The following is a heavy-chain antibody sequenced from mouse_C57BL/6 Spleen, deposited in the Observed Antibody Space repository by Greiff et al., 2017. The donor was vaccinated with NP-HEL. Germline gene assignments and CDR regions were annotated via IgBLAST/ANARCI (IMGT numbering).Heavy chain of an antibody. CDR2: IYPKNGGT. J-gene: IGHJ4*01. CDR3: ARRMDY. CDR1: GFTFTDDN. Sequence: EVQLPQSGPELVKPGASVKLSCTASGFTFTDDNMHWVKPRHGKSLEWIGYIYPKNGGTSYNQQFKGKATLTASKSSSTAYMELRSLTAEDSADYYSARRMDYWGQGTSVTVSS. V-gene: IGHV1-22*01.